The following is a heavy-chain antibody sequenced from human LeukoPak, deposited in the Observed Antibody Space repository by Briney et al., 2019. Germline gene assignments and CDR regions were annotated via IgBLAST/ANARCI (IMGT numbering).Heavy chain of an antibody. D-gene: IGHD3-10*01. J-gene: IGHJ4*02. CDR1: GFTFSSYG. V-gene: IGHV3-30*02. Sequence: GGSLRLSCAASGFTFSSYGMSWVRQAPGKGLEWVAFIRSDGSTKYYADPVEGRFTISRDNSKNTLYLQMNSLRAEDTAVYYCANFYYGSGSYPSSVTYWGQGTLVTVSS. CDR2: IRSDGSTK. CDR3: ANFYYGSGSYPSSVTY.